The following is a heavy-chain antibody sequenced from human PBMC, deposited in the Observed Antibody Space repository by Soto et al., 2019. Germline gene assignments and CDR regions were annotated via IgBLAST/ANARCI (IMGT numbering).Heavy chain of an antibody. CDR1: GESFTSYW. CDR2: IDPSDSYT. V-gene: IGHV5-10-1*01. Sequence: GESLKISCQGSGESFTSYWISWVRKMPGKGLEWMGRIDPSDSYTNYSPSFQGHVTISADKSISTAYLQWSSLKASDTAMYYCATPYYYDSSGYYSKEYYFDYWGQGTLVTVS. D-gene: IGHD3-22*01. J-gene: IGHJ4*02. CDR3: ATPYYYDSSGYYSKEYYFDY.